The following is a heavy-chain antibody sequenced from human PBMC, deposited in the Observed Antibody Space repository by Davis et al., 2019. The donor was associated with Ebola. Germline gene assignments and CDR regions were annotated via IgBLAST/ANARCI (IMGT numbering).Heavy chain of an antibody. CDR1: GGSFSGYY. V-gene: IGHV4-34*01. CDR3: ARGRRPPNWHFDL. J-gene: IGHJ2*01. CDR2: INHSGST. Sequence: SETLSLTCAVYGGSFSGYYWSWIRQPPGKGLEWIGEINHSGSTNYNPSLKSRVTISVDTSKNQFSLKLSSVTAADTAVYYCARGRRPPNWHFDLWGRGTLVIVSS.